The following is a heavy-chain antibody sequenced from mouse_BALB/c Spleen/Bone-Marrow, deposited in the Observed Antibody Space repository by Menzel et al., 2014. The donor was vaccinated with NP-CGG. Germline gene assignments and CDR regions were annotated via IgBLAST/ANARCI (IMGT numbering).Heavy chain of an antibody. CDR1: GFNIKDTY. J-gene: IGHJ2*01. Sequence: VQLQQSGAELVKPGASVKLSCTASGFNIKDTYMHWVKHRPEQGLEWIGRIDPANGNTKYDPKFQGKATITADTSSNTAYLQLSRLTSEDTAVYYCARYRLGTYFDYWGQGTTLTVSS. CDR3: ARYRLGTYFDY. D-gene: IGHD2-14*01. CDR2: IDPANGNT. V-gene: IGHV14-3*02.